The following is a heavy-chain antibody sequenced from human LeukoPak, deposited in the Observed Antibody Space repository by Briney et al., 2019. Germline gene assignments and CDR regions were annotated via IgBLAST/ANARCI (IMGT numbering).Heavy chain of an antibody. Sequence: GGSLRLSCAASGFTVSSNYMSWARQAPGKGLEWVSVIYSGGSTYYADSVKGRFTISRDNSKNTLYLQMNSLRAEDTAVYYCARADLYCSGGSCYPHGAFDIWGQGTMVTVSS. D-gene: IGHD2-15*01. CDR1: GFTVSSNY. J-gene: IGHJ3*02. CDR3: ARADLYCSGGSCYPHGAFDI. CDR2: IYSGGST. V-gene: IGHV3-66*01.